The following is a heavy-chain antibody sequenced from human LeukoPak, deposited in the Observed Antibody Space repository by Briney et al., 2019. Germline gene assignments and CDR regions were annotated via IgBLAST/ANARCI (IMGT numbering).Heavy chain of an antibody. CDR3: ARDPPRATMVRGAGGDY. CDR1: GYTFTSYD. V-gene: IGHV1-8*01. CDR2: MNPNSGNT. D-gene: IGHD3-10*01. J-gene: IGHJ4*02. Sequence: ASVKVSCKASGYTFTSYDINWVRQATGQGLEWMGWMNPNSGNTGYAQKFQGRVTMTRNTSISTAYMELSSLRSEDTAVYYCARDPPRATMVRGAGGDYWGQGTLVTVSS.